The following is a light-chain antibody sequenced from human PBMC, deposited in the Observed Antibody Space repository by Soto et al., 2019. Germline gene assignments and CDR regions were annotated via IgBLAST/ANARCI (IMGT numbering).Light chain of an antibody. Sequence: QSVLTQPASVSGSPGQSITISCTGTSSDVGAYNYVSWYQQHPGKAPKLMIYDVSNRPSGISDRFSVSKSGNTASLTISNLQADDETDYYSTSYTNSGTYAFGPATKVTDL. V-gene: IGLV2-14*01. CDR2: DVS. J-gene: IGLJ1*01. CDR1: SSDVGAYNY. CDR3: TSYTNSGTYA.